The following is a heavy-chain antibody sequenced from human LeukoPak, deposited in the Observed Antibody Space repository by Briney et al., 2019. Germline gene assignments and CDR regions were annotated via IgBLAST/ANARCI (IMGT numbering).Heavy chain of an antibody. Sequence: GRSLRHSCAASGFTFDDYAMHRVRQAPGKGLEWVSGISWNSGSIGYADSVKGRFTISRDNAKNSLYLHMNSLRAEDTALYYSAKTVDYYDCSGYYSFDYWGQGPLVTVSS. D-gene: IGHD3-22*01. J-gene: IGHJ4*02. CDR3: AKTVDYYDCSGYYSFDY. CDR2: ISWNSGSI. V-gene: IGHV3-9*01. CDR1: GFTFDDYA.